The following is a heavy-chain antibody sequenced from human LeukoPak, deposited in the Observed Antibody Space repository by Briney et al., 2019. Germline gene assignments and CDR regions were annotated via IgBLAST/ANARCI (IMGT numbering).Heavy chain of an antibody. CDR3: ARGGWTYGRYYYFDY. D-gene: IGHD1-26*01. V-gene: IGHV4-59*01. CDR1: GGSISSYY. Sequence: SETLSLTCTVSGGSISSYYWSWIRQPPGKGLECIGYIYYSGSTNYNPSLKSRVTISVDTSKNQFSLKLSSVTAADTAMYYCARGGWTYGRYYYFDYWGQGSLVTVSS. J-gene: IGHJ4*02. CDR2: IYYSGST.